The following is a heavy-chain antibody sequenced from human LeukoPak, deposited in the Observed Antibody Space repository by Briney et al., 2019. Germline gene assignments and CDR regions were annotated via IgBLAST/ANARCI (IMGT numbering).Heavy chain of an antibody. J-gene: IGHJ6*02. CDR3: AREIFDGDYNYYYGMDV. Sequence: GSLRLSCAASGFTFSHYAIHWVRRAPGKGLEWVAVISYDGSTKYYADSVKARFTISRDNSKNTLYLQMNSLRPDDTAVYYCAREIFDGDYNYYYGMDVWGQGTTVTVSS. D-gene: IGHD4-17*01. V-gene: IGHV3-30-3*01. CDR1: GFTFSHYA. CDR2: ISYDGSTK.